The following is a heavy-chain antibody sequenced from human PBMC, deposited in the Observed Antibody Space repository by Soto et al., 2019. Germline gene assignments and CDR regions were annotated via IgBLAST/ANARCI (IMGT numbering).Heavy chain of an antibody. Sequence: GGSLRLSCAASGFSFNTYAMSWVRQAPGKGLEWVSAISSSGGSTYYADSVKGRFTISRDNSKNTLYLQMNSLRAEDTAVYYCAKVVGIAVAGPFDPWGQGTLVTVSS. V-gene: IGHV3-23*01. CDR1: GFSFNTYA. CDR3: AKVVGIAVAGPFDP. D-gene: IGHD6-19*01. CDR2: ISSSGGST. J-gene: IGHJ5*02.